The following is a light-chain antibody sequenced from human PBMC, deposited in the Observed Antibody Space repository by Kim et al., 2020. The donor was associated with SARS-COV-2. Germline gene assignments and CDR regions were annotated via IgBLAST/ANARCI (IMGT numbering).Light chain of an antibody. CDR3: SSYSSGSTHVL. CDR1: NRAVGRYDR. V-gene: IGLV2-18*02. CDR2: EVN. J-gene: IGLJ2*01. Sequence: SVTTSCTATNRAVGRYDRDSWYRQPPTTAPKLMIDEVNKRPSGVPDRFSGSKAGNTASLTISGLQAEDEADYYCSSYSSGSTHVLFGGGTQLTVL.